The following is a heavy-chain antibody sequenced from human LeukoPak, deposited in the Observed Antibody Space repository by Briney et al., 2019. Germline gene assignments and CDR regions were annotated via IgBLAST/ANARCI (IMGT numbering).Heavy chain of an antibody. Sequence: SETLSLTCSVSGDSLNNNFWSWIRQPPGKGLEWIGYIFHSGTTNYSPSLKSRVSISLDASKNQFSLMLTAVTGADTAVYYCARRRITTSDSFDIWGQGTMVTVSS. CDR2: IFHSGTT. CDR1: GDSLNNNF. V-gene: IGHV4-59*01. J-gene: IGHJ3*02. CDR3: ARRRITTSDSFDI. D-gene: IGHD1-1*01.